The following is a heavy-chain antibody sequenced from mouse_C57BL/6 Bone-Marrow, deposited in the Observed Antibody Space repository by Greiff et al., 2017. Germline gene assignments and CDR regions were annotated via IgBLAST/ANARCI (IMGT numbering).Heavy chain of an antibody. Sequence: EVKLMESGGGLVQPGGSLTLSCAASGFNFSDSGMHWVRQAPEKGLEWVAYISSVSSTIYYADTMKCRFTISRDNAKNTLFLQMTSLRSEDTAMYYCARGDYAYFDYWGQGTTLTVSS. CDR1: GFNFSDSG. D-gene: IGHD2-4*01. CDR2: ISSVSSTI. V-gene: IGHV5-17*01. J-gene: IGHJ2*01. CDR3: ARGDYAYFDY.